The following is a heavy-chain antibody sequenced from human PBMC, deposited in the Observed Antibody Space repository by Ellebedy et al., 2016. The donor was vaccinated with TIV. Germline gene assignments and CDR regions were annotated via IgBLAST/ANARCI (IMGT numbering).Heavy chain of an antibody. V-gene: IGHV4-34*01. CDR3: ARGSPTTVTSRGRDGMDV. D-gene: IGHD4-17*01. CDR2: INHSGST. J-gene: IGHJ6*02. CDR1: GGPFSGYY. Sequence: GSLRLXXAVYGGPFSGYYWIWIRQPPGKGLEWIGEINHSGSTDYSPSLKSRVTISVHKSKNQFALKLSSVSAADTAVYYCARGSPTTVTSRGRDGMDVWGRGTTVTVSS.